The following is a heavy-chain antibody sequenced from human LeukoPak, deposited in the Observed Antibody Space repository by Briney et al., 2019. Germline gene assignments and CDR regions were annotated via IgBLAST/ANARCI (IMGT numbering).Heavy chain of an antibody. CDR1: GGTFSSYT. J-gene: IGHJ3*02. CDR3: ARSTGDYELKTFVAFDI. Sequence: ASVKVSCKASGGTFSSYTIIWVRQAPGQGLEWMGWISAYNGNTNYAQKLQGRVTMTTDTSTSTAYMELRSLRSDDTAVYYCARSTGDYELKTFVAFDIWGQGTMVTVSS. V-gene: IGHV1-18*01. CDR2: ISAYNGNT. D-gene: IGHD4-17*01.